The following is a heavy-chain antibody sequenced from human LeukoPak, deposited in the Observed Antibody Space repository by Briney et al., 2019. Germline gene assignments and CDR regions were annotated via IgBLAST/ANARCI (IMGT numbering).Heavy chain of an antibody. Sequence: SETLSLTCTVSGGSISSNSYYWAWIRQPPGKGLEWIGSIDHSGSTYYNPSLKSRVTISVDTSKNQFSLKLTSVTAADTAVYYCARGGKWLYYFDYWGQGTLVTVSS. D-gene: IGHD6-19*01. CDR1: GGSISSNSYY. CDR2: IDHSGST. J-gene: IGHJ4*02. V-gene: IGHV4-39*07. CDR3: ARGGKWLYYFDY.